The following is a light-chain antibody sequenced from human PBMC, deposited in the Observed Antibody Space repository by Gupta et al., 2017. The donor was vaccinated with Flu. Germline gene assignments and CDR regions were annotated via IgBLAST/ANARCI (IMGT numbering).Light chain of an antibody. J-gene: IGKJ2*01. CDR1: QSIDNW. Sequence: PSTLSASVGDRVTITCRVSQSIDNWLAWYQQKPGKAPKLLIYKASSLRSGVPSRFSGSASGTEFTLTISSLQPDDLATYYCQQDDTYPYTFGQGTKLEI. CDR3: QQDDTYPYT. CDR2: KAS. V-gene: IGKV1-5*03.